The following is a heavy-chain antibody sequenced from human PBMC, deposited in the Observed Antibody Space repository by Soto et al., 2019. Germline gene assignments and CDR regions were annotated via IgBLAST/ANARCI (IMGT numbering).Heavy chain of an antibody. CDR1: GGSISSYY. J-gene: IGHJ6*03. V-gene: IGHV4-59*12. Sequence: SETLSLTCTVAGGSISSYYWRWIRQPTGKGLEWIGYIYYSGSTNYNPSLTSRVTRSVDTSKNQFSLKLSSVTAADTAVYYCARRGYMDVWGKGTTVTVSS. CDR3: ARRGYMDV. CDR2: IYYSGST.